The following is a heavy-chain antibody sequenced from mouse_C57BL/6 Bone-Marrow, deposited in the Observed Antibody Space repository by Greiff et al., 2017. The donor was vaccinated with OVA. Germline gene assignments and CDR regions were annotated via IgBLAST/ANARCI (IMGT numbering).Heavy chain of an antibody. V-gene: IGHV10-1*01. Sequence: EVQLVESGGGLVQPKGSLKLSCAASGFSFNTYAMNWVRQAPGKGLEWVARIRSKSNNYATYYADSVKDRFTISRDDSESMLYLQMNNLKTEDTAMYYCVGRYDYDVRSLYYAMDYWGQGTSVTVSS. CDR3: VGRYDYDVRSLYYAMDY. CDR1: GFSFNTYA. CDR2: IRSKSNNYAT. J-gene: IGHJ4*01. D-gene: IGHD2-4*01.